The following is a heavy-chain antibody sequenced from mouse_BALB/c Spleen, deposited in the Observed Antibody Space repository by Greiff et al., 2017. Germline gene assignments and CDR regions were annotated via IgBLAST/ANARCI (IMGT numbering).Heavy chain of an antibody. D-gene: IGHD1-1*01. CDR2: INSNGGST. Sequence: EVMLVESGGGLVQPGGSLKLSCAASGFTFSSYGMSWVRQTPDKRLELVATINSNGGSTYYPDSVKGRFTISRDNAKNTLYLQMSSLKSEDTAMYYCARGDYGSPFAYWGQGTLVTVSA. V-gene: IGHV5-6-3*01. J-gene: IGHJ3*01. CDR1: GFTFSSYG. CDR3: ARGDYGSPFAY.